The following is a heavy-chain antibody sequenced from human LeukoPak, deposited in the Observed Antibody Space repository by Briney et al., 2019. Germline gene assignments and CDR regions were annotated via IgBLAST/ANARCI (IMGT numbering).Heavy chain of an antibody. V-gene: IGHV4-39*01. CDR2: IYYSGST. D-gene: IGHD3-10*01. Sequence: SETLSLTCTVSGGSISSSSYYWGWIRQPPGKGLEWIGSIYYSGSTYYNPSLKSRVTISVDTSKNQFSLKLSSVTAADTAVYYCASRLLWFGGNWFDPWGQGTLVTVSS. CDR1: GGSISSSSYY. J-gene: IGHJ5*02. CDR3: ASRLLWFGGNWFDP.